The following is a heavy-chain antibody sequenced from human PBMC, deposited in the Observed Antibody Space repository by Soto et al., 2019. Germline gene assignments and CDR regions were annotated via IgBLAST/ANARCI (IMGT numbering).Heavy chain of an antibody. CDR3: ARQTEGVVPARILYYYYDMDV. CDR2: LYYSGST. J-gene: IGHJ6*03. D-gene: IGHD2-2*01. CDR1: GGSISSSSYY. Sequence: QLQLQESGPGLVKPSETLSLTCTVSGGSISSSSYYWGWIRQPPGKGLEWIGSLYYSGSTYYNPSLKSRVTISVDTSKNQFSLKLSSVTAADTAVYYCARQTEGVVPARILYYYYDMDVWGKGTTVTVSS. V-gene: IGHV4-39*01.